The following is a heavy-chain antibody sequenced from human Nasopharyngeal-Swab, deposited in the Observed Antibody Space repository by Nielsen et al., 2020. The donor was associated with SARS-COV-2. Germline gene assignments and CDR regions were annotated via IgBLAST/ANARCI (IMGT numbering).Heavy chain of an antibody. Sequence: SCAASGFTFSSYAMSWVRQAPGKGLEWVSVIYSGGSSTYYADSVKGRFTISRDNSKNTLYLQMNSLRAEDTAVYYCAKEYGYSYGYLDYWGQGTLVTVSS. CDR1: GFTFSSYA. J-gene: IGHJ4*02. CDR2: IYSGGSST. V-gene: IGHV3-23*03. CDR3: AKEYGYSYGYLDY. D-gene: IGHD5-18*01.